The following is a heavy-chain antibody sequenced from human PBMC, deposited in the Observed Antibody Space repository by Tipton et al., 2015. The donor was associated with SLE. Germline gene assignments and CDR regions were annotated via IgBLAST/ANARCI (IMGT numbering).Heavy chain of an antibody. CDR2: IYYSGST. Sequence: TLSLTCTVSGGSLSSFYWSWVRYPPGKGLEWIGYIYYSGSTNYNPPLKSRVTISVDTSKNQFSLKLSSVTAADTAVYYCARDPGAAMVTDYFDYWGQGTLVTVSS. CDR1: GGSLSSFY. J-gene: IGHJ4*02. CDR3: ARDPGAAMVTDYFDY. V-gene: IGHV4-59*01. D-gene: IGHD5-18*01.